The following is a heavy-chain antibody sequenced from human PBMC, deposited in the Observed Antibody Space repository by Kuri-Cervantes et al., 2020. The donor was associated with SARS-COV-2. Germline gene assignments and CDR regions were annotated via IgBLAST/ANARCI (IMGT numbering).Heavy chain of an antibody. CDR1: GFTFSSYA. V-gene: IGHV3-64*02. CDR2: ISSNGGST. J-gene: IGHJ4*02. CDR3: ARELSSWPVDY. Sequence: GGSLRLSCAASGFTFSSYAMSWVRQAPGKGLEYVSAISSNGGSTYYADSVKGRFTISRDNSKNTLYLQMGSLRAEGTAVYYCARELSSWPVDYWGQGTLVTVSS. D-gene: IGHD6-13*01.